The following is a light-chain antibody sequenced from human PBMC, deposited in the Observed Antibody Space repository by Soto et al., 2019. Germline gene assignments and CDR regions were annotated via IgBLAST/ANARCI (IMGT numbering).Light chain of an antibody. CDR3: QHYYNSPYS. V-gene: IGKV4-1*01. CDR1: QNVLYRSSNKSY. J-gene: IGKJ2*01. CDR2: WAS. Sequence: DIVMTQSPDFLAVSLGERATITCKSSQNVLYRSSNKSYLAWYQQRPGQPPRLLLYWASTRQSGVPDRYICSGSVTDYTITITSLQAGDESISQCQHYYNSPYSFGQGPNLEIK.